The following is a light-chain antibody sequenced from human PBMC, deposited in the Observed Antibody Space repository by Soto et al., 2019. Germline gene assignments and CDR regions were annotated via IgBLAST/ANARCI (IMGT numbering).Light chain of an antibody. Sequence: QSALTQPASVSGSPGQSITISCTGTNSDVGAYNYVSWYQQHPGKAPKLMIYEVSNRPSGVSNRFSGSKSDNTASLTISGLQAEDEADYYCSSYTSNSILVVFGGGTKVTVL. CDR1: NSDVGAYNY. J-gene: IGLJ2*01. CDR3: SSYTSNSILVV. V-gene: IGLV2-14*01. CDR2: EVS.